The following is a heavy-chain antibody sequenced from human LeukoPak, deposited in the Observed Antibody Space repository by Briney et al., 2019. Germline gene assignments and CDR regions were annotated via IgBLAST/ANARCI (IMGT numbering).Heavy chain of an antibody. D-gene: IGHD1-26*01. CDR2: IKSDGSEK. V-gene: IGHV3-7*01. Sequence: GGSLRLSCAASGMTFSSHWMSWVRQAPGKGLEWVANIKSDGSEKYYLDSVKGRFTISRDNTKNSLYLQMNSLRAEDTAVYYCARDLSVGAKPDLGFDYWGQGSLVTVSS. CDR3: ARDLSVGAKPDLGFDY. CDR1: GMTFSSHW. J-gene: IGHJ4*02.